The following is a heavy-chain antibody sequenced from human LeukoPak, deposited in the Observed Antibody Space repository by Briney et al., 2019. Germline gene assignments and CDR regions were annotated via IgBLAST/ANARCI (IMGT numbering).Heavy chain of an antibody. J-gene: IGHJ4*02. CDR1: GSSMSDYY. Sequence: PSETLSLTCTVSGSSMSDYYWSWIRQPAGKGLEWIGRIYPRGSTNYNPSLKSRVTMSVDTSKNQFSLNLSSVTAADTAVYYCARERWSRGWDLDYWGQGSLVTVSS. D-gene: IGHD6-19*01. V-gene: IGHV4-4*07. CDR2: IYPRGST. CDR3: ARERWSRGWDLDY.